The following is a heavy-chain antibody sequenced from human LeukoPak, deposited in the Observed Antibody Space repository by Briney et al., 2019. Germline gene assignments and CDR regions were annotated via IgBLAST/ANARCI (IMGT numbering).Heavy chain of an antibody. CDR1: GYSISSGYY. J-gene: IGHJ4*02. Sequence: SETLSLTCTVSGYSISSGYYWGWIRQPPGKGLEWIGSIYHSGSTYYNPSLKSRVTISVDTSKNQFSLKLSSVTAADTAVYYCARDPPIYSSSSDADYRGQGTLVTVSS. CDR3: ARDPPIYSSSSDADY. CDR2: IYHSGST. V-gene: IGHV4-38-2*02. D-gene: IGHD6-6*01.